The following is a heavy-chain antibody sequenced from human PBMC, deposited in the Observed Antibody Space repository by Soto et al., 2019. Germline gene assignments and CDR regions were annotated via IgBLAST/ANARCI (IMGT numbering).Heavy chain of an antibody. D-gene: IGHD3-10*01. Sequence: SETLSLTCTVSGGSISSGGYYWSWIRQHPGKGLEWIGYIYYSGSTYYNPSLKSRVTISVDTSKNQFTLKLSSVTAADTAVYYCARVARWFGELYFDDWGQGTLVTVSS. CDR2: IYYSGST. CDR1: GGSISSGGYY. J-gene: IGHJ4*02. V-gene: IGHV4-31*03. CDR3: ARVARWFGELYFDD.